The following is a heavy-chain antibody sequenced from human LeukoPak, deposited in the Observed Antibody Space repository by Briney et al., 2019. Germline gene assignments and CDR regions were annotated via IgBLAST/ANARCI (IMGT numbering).Heavy chain of an antibody. J-gene: IGHJ4*02. CDR3: AKDKDYYDSSGLMYYFDY. V-gene: IGHV1-46*01. CDR1: GYTFTSYY. Sequence: GASVKVSCKASGYTFTSYYMHWVRQAPGQGLEWMGIINPSGGSTSYAQKFQGRVTMTRDTSTSTVYMELSGLRSEDTAVYYCAKDKDYYDSSGLMYYFDYWGQGTLVTVSS. CDR2: INPSGGST. D-gene: IGHD3-22*01.